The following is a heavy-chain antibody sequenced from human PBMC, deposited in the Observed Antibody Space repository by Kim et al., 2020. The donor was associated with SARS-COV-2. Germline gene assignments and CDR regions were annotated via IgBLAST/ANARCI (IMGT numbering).Heavy chain of an antibody. CDR3: AGKNYDFWSGSFSYMDL. CDR2: IYYSGRT. J-gene: IGHJ6*01. V-gene: IGHV4-59*08. CDR1: GGSISGHY. D-gene: IGHD3-3*01. Sequence: SETLSLTCTVSGGSISGHYWSWIRQAPGKGLEWVGYIYYSGRTNYHPSLESRVTISIDTSKKQFSLKLTSVTAADAAVDYCAGKNYDFWSGSFSYMDLRG.